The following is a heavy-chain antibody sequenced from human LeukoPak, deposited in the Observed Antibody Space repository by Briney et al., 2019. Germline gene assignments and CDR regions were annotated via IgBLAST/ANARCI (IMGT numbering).Heavy chain of an antibody. V-gene: IGHV3-30*18. J-gene: IGHJ4*02. CDR2: ISYDGSNK. CDR3: AKDWGYSGYDGNPIDY. Sequence: GGSLRLSCAASGFTFSSYAMSWVRQAPGKGLEWVAVISYDGSNKYYADSVKGRFTISRDNSKNTLYLQMNSLGAEDTAVYYCAKDWGYSGYDGNPIDYWGQGTLVTVSS. D-gene: IGHD5-12*01. CDR1: GFTFSSYA.